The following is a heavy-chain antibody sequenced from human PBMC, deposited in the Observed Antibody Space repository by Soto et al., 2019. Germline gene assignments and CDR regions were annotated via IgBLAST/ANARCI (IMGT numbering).Heavy chain of an antibody. V-gene: IGHV4-4*07. J-gene: IGHJ6*02. CDR1: RDSINRYV. D-gene: IGHD2-8*01. Sequence: PGTRSITSTVSRDSINRYVWRWIRQTYGKGLEWIGRIYPSGSTNYSPSLKSRVTMSVDTSKNQLSLKLSSVTAAETAVYYCARGEIGNGYGMDVWGQGTTVTVSS. CDR3: ARGEIGNGYGMDV. CDR2: IYPSGST.